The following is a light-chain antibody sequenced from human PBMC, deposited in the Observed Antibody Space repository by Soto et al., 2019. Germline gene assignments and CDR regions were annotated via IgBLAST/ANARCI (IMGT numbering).Light chain of an antibody. CDR3: MQALQTPT. CDR1: QSLLHSNGYNY. Sequence: DIVMTQSPLSLPVTPGEPASISCGSSQSLLHSNGYNYLDWYLQKPGQSPQLLSYLGSNRAYGARDRFTANASSTDYTLKITRTGSQYDGDYTCMQALQTPTFGQATRQEI. CDR2: LGS. V-gene: IGKV2-28*01. J-gene: IGKJ5*01.